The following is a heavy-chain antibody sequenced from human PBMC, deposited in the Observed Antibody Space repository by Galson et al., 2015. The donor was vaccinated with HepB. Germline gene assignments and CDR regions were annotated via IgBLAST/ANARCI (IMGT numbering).Heavy chain of an antibody. Sequence: SLRLSCAASGFTFSTYWMTWVRQAPGKGLEWVANIKQDGSEKYYVDSVKGRFSISRDNAKNSLYLQLNSLRAEDTAVYYRARVEKWLAHNWFDPWGQGTLVTVSS. V-gene: IGHV3-7*01. CDR1: GFTFSTYW. J-gene: IGHJ5*02. CDR2: IKQDGSEK. D-gene: IGHD6-19*01. CDR3: ARVEKWLAHNWFDP.